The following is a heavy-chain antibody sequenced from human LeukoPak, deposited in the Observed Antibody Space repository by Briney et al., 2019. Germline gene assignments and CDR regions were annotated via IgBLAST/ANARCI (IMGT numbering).Heavy chain of an antibody. CDR3: VKDVSGSYSFDY. CDR1: GFTFSTYA. J-gene: IGHJ4*02. D-gene: IGHD1-26*01. V-gene: IGHV3-64D*06. CDR2: INTNGGSA. Sequence: PGGSLRLSCSASGFTFSTYAMHWVRQAPGKGLEYVSSINTNGGSAYYAGSVKGRFTISRDNSKNTLYLQMSSLRPEDTAVYYCVKDVSGSYSFDYWGQGTLSPSPQ.